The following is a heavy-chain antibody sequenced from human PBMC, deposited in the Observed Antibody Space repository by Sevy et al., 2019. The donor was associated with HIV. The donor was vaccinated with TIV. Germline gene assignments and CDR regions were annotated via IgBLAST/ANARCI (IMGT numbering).Heavy chain of an antibody. CDR3: ARDKYYYVSGSFDY. CDR1: GGIFRSNA. V-gene: IGHV1-69*13. Sequence: ASVKVSCKASGGIFRSNAISWVRQAPGQGLEWMGGIIAVFGTTNYAQKFQGRVTVTADESRGTAYMELSSLRSEDTAMYYCARDKYYYVSGSFDYWGQGTQVTVSS. J-gene: IGHJ4*01. CDR2: IIAVFGTT. D-gene: IGHD3-10*01.